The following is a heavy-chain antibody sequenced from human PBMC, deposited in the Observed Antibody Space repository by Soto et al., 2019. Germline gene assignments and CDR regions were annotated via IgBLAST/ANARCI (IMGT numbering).Heavy chain of an antibody. V-gene: IGHV4-31*03. CDR2: IYYSGST. CDR1: GGSISSGGYY. D-gene: IGHD3-22*01. J-gene: IGHJ4*02. CDR3: AREKGYYDSSGYYRYFDY. Sequence: PSETLSLTCTVPGGSISSGGYYWSWIRQHPGKGLEWIGYIYYSGSTYYNPSLKSRVTISVDTSKNQFSLKLSSVTAADTAVYYCAREKGYYDSSGYYRYFDYWGQGTLVTVSS.